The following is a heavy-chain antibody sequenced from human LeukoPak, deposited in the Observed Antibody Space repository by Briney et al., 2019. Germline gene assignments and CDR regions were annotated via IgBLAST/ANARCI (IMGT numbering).Heavy chain of an antibody. CDR3: ARGRRYDFWSGYVFDP. D-gene: IGHD3-3*01. J-gene: IGHJ5*02. V-gene: IGHV4-59*01. CDR1: GGSISSYS. CDR2: IYYSGST. Sequence: SETLSLTCTVSGGSISSYSWSWIRQPPEKGLEWIGYIYYSGSTNYNPSLKSRVTISVDTSKNQFSLKLSSVTAADTAVYYCARGRRYDFWSGYVFDPWSQGTLVTVSS.